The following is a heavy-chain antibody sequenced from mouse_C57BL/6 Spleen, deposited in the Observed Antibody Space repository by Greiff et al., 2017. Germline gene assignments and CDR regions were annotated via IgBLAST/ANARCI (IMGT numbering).Heavy chain of an antibody. J-gene: IGHJ1*03. D-gene: IGHD2-3*01. CDR2: INPGSGGT. CDR1: GYAFTNYL. V-gene: IGHV1-54*01. CDR3: ARSLMVTRYFDV. Sequence: QVQLQQSGAELVRPGTSVKVSCKASGYAFTNYLIEWVKQRPGQGLEWIGVINPGSGGTNYNEKFKGKATLTADKSSSTAYMQLSSLTSEDSAVYYCARSLMVTRYFDVWGTGTTVTVSS.